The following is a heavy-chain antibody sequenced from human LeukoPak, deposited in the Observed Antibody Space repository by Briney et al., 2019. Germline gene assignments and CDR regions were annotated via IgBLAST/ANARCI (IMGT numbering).Heavy chain of an antibody. Sequence: SETLSLTCAVYGGSFSGYYWSWIRQPPGKGLEWIGEINHSGSTNYNPSLKSRVTISVDTSKNQFSLKLSSVTAADTAVYYCARRGESYYDSSGYFNWFDPWGQGTLVTVSS. CDR1: GGSFSGYY. J-gene: IGHJ5*02. V-gene: IGHV4-34*01. D-gene: IGHD3-22*01. CDR3: ARRGESYYDSSGYFNWFDP. CDR2: INHSGST.